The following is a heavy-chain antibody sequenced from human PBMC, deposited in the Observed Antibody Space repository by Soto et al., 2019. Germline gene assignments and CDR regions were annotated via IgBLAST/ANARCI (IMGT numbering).Heavy chain of an antibody. J-gene: IGHJ4*02. CDR2: INRSGST. Sequence: QVQLQQWGAGLLKPSETLSLTCAVYGGSFRGYYWSWIRQPPGKGLEWIGEINRSGSTNYNPSLMRRVTISVDTSLNQFCLKLSSVTAADTAVYYGARIKLKQQLAGFDYWGQGTLVTVSS. V-gene: IGHV4-34*01. D-gene: IGHD6-13*01. CDR3: ARIKLKQQLAGFDY. CDR1: GGSFRGYY.